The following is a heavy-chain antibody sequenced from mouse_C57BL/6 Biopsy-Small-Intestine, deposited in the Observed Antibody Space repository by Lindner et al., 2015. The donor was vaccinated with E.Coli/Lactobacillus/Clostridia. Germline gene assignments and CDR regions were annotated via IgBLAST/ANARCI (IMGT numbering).Heavy chain of an antibody. CDR3: AKITTVVATDWYFDV. CDR2: IYPRSGNT. D-gene: IGHD1-1*01. V-gene: IGHV1-81*01. CDR1: GYTFTSYG. J-gene: IGHJ1*03. Sequence: VQLQESGAELARPGASVKLSCKASGYTFTSYGMSWVKQRTGQGLEWIGEIYPRSGNTYYNEKFKGKATLTADKSSSTAYMELRSLTSEDSAVYFCAKITTVVATDWYFDVWGTGTTVTVSS.